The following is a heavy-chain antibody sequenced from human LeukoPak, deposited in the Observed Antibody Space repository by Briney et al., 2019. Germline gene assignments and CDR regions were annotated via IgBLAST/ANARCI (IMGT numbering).Heavy chain of an antibody. V-gene: IGHV4-4*07. CDR3: ARDLGYSSGWSGVYFDY. CDR2: IYTSGGT. J-gene: IGHJ4*02. Sequence: SETLSLTCTVSGGSISSYYWSWIRQPAGKGLEWIGRIYTSGGTNYNPSLKSRVTMSVDTSKNQFSLKLSSVTAADTAVYYCARDLGYSSGWSGVYFDYWGQGTLVTVSS. D-gene: IGHD6-19*01. CDR1: GGSISSYY.